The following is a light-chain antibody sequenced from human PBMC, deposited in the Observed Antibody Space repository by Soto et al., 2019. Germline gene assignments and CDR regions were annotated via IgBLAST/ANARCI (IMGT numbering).Light chain of an antibody. J-gene: IGKJ1*01. CDR1: HSVSTKY. Sequence: DIELTQSPATLSLSPGERATLSCRASHSVSTKYLRWYQQRPDQAPRLLIHATSTRATGIPDRFRGSGSGTDFPLTISRLQPEDFAAYFCQKYGSYPRTFGQGTKVEVK. V-gene: IGKV3-20*01. CDR2: ATS. CDR3: QKYGSYPRT.